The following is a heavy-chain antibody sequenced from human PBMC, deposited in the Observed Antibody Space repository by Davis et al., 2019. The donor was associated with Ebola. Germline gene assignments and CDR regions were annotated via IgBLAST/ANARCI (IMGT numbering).Heavy chain of an antibody. D-gene: IGHD2-2*01. CDR1: GFTFSSYA. J-gene: IGHJ6*02. Sequence: GESLKISCAASGFTFSSYAMHWVRQAPGKGLEWVAVISYDGSNKYYADSVKGRFTISRDNSKNTLYLQMNSLRAEDTAVYYCARGDVVVPAAMYYYYYGMDVWGQGTTVTVSS. V-gene: IGHV3-30-3*01. CDR2: ISYDGSNK. CDR3: ARGDVVVPAAMYYYYYGMDV.